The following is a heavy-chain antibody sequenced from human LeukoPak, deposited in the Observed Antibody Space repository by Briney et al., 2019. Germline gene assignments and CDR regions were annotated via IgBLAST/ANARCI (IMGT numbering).Heavy chain of an antibody. CDR2: INHSGST. Sequence: GSLRLSCAASGFTVSSTYMSWIRQPPGKGLEWIGEINHSGSTNYNPSLKSRVTISVDTSKNQFSLKLSSVTAADTAVYYCARGLSRGVTMVRGTHKPTFDYWGQGTLVTVSS. V-gene: IGHV4-34*01. D-gene: IGHD3-10*01. CDR3: ARGLSRGVTMVRGTHKPTFDY. CDR1: GFTVSSTY. J-gene: IGHJ4*02.